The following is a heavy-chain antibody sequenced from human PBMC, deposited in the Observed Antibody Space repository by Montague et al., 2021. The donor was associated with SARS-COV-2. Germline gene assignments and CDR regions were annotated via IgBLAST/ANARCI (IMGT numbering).Heavy chain of an antibody. CDR3: ASWISGVAGTDY. J-gene: IGHJ4*02. CDR1: GFLFSNYW. V-gene: IGHV3-74*01. CDR2: INIDGSGT. D-gene: IGHD6-19*01. Sequence: SLSLSFSASGFLFSNYWMHWVRQAPGKGLVWVSRINIDGSGTTYADSVKGRFTISRDNAKNTLYPQMNSLRAEDTAVYYCASWISGVAGTDYWGQGTLVTVSS.